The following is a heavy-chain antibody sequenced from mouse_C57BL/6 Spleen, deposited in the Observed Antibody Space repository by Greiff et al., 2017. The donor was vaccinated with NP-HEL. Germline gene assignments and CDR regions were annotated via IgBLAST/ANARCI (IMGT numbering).Heavy chain of an antibody. J-gene: IGHJ3*01. D-gene: IGHD2-2*01. Sequence: VQLKQSGAELVRPGASVKLSCTASGFNIKDDYMHWVKQRPEQGLEWIGWIDPENGDTEYASKFQGKATITADTSSNTAYLQLSSLTSEDTAVYYCTTGGYGYGWFAYWGQGTLVTVSA. CDR2: IDPENGDT. V-gene: IGHV14-4*01. CDR1: GFNIKDDY. CDR3: TTGGYGYGWFAY.